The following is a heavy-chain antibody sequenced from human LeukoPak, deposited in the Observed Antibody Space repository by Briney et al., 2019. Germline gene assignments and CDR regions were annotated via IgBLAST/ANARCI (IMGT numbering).Heavy chain of an antibody. J-gene: IGHJ4*02. CDR3: ATDRERDPSVYYLV. V-gene: IGHV3-53*01. CDR1: GFTVNNNY. Sequence: WGSLRLSCAASGFTVNNNYMTWVRQAPGKGLEWVSVLYSNSITYYADSVKGGFTISGDSSKNTLFLQMNSLRAEDSAVYYCATDRERDPSVYYLVGGQGTLITVSS. CDR2: LYSNSIT. D-gene: IGHD3-22*01.